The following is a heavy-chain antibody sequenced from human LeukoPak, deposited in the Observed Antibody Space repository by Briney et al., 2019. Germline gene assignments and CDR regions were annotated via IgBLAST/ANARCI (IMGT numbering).Heavy chain of an antibody. CDR3: ARDQLGMAEFDY. D-gene: IGHD1-1*01. Sequence: ASAKVPCKASGYTFTSYGISRVRQAPRQGPEWMGWLIAYNGNTNYPHKLQGRVNMTTYTSTSTAYMELRSLRSDDTAVYYCARDQLGMAEFDYWGQGTLVTVSS. V-gene: IGHV1-18*01. J-gene: IGHJ4*02. CDR2: LIAYNGNT. CDR1: GYTFTSYG.